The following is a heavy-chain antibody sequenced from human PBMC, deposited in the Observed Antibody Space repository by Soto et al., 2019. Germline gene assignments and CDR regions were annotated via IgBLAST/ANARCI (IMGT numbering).Heavy chain of an antibody. V-gene: IGHV1-46*01. D-gene: IGHD3-3*01. CDR1: GYTFTSYY. J-gene: IGHJ5*02. CDR3: ASTSSILRFFDP. Sequence: GASVKVSCKASGYTFTSYYMHWVRQAPGQGLEWMGIINPSGGSTSYAQKFQGRVTMTRDTSTSTVYMELSSLRSEDTAVYYCASTSSILRFFDPWGQGTLVTVSS. CDR2: INPSGGST.